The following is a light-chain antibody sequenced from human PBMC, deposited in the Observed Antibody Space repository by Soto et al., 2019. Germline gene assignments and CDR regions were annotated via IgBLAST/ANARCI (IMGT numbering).Light chain of an antibody. J-gene: IGLJ2*01. CDR3: QSSDSSLSGVV. CDR1: SSNIGAGYD. Sequence: QSVLTQPPSVSGAPGQRVTISCTGSSSNIGAGYDVHWYQQLPGTAPNLLSYGNSNRPSGVPDRFSGCKSGPSASLAITGLQAEDEADYYGQSSDSSLSGVVFGGGSELTVL. V-gene: IGLV1-40*01. CDR2: GNS.